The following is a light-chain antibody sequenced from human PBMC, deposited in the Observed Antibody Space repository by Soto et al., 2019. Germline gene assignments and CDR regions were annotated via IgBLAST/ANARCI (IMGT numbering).Light chain of an antibody. CDR3: QQYYTTPEP. CDR2: WAS. CDR1: QSVLYSSNNKNY. J-gene: IGKJ3*01. V-gene: IGKV4-1*01. Sequence: DIVMTQSPDSLAVSLGERATINCKSSQSVLYSSNNKNYLAWYQQKPGQPPKLLIYWASTRESGVPDRFSGSGSGTDFTLTISSLQAEDVAVYYCQQYYTTPEPFGSGTKVDI.